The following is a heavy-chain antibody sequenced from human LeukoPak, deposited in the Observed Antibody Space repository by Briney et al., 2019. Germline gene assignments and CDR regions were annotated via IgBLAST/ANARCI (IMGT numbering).Heavy chain of an antibody. CDR3: ARDYDYVWGSYRYPSSP. D-gene: IGHD3-16*02. V-gene: IGHV1-18*01. J-gene: IGHJ5*02. CDR1: GYTFTSYG. CDR2: ISAYNGNT. Sequence: GASVKVSCKASGYTFTSYGISWVRQAPGQGLEWMGWISAYNGNTNYAQKLQGRVTMTTDTSTSTAYMELRSLRSDDTAVYYCARDYDYVWGSYRYPSSPWGQGTLVTVSS.